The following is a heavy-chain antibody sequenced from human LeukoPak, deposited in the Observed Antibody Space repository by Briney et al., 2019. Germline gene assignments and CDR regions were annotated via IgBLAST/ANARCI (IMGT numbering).Heavy chain of an antibody. CDR2: ITNSGNTM. J-gene: IGHJ5*02. CDR1: GFIFSDHY. Sequence: TGGSLRLSCAASGFIFSDHYMSWIRQAPGKGLEWISYITNSGNTMYYADSVKGRFTISRDNAKKSLYLQMNSLRDADTAVYYCARGAGPLFDPWGQGTLVNVSS. CDR3: ARGAGPLFDP. V-gene: IGHV3-11*01.